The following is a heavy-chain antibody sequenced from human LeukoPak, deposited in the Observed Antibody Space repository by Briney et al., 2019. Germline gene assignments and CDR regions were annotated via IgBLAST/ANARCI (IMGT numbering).Heavy chain of an antibody. J-gene: IGHJ5*02. CDR3: SKERRPAYYWFDP. V-gene: IGHV3-49*04. CDR2: IRSKPYGGTT. Sequence: GSLRLSCTGFGLTFGDYVMNWVRQAPGKGLGWVGFIRSKPYGGTTEYAASVKGRFPISRDDSKNIVYLQMSSLQTHDTAVYYCSKERRPAYYWFDPWGQGTLVTVSS. CDR1: GLTFGDYV. D-gene: IGHD2-8*01.